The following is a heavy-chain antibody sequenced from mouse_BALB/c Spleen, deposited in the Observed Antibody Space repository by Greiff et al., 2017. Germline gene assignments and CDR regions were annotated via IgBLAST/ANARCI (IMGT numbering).Heavy chain of an antibody. CDR2: ISSGGSYT. CDR3: ASLSWDGGAMDY. Sequence: EVMLMESGGDLVKPGGSLKLSCAASGFTFSSYGMSWVRQTPDKRLEWVATISSGGSYTYYPDSVKGRFTISRDNAKNTLYLQMSSLKSEDTAMYYCASLSWDGGAMDYWGQGTSVTVSA. CDR1: GFTFSSYG. D-gene: IGHD4-1*01. V-gene: IGHV5-6*01. J-gene: IGHJ4*01.